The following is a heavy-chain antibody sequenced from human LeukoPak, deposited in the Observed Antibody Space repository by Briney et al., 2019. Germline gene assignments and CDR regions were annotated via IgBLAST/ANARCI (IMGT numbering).Heavy chain of an antibody. CDR1: GYSFANYW. V-gene: IGHV5-51*01. Sequence: ESLKISCKGSGYSFANYWIGWVRQMPGKGLEWMGIIYPGDSQTRYSPSFQGQVTISADKSISTAYLQWSSLKASDSAIYYCARLPAGSSGWPDYWGQGTLVTVSA. J-gene: IGHJ4*02. CDR2: IYPGDSQT. D-gene: IGHD6-19*01. CDR3: ARLPAGSSGWPDY.